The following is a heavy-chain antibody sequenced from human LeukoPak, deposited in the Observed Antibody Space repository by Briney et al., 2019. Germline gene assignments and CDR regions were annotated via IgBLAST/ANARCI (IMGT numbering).Heavy chain of an antibody. J-gene: IGHJ4*02. CDR3: ARDLTSGYHDY. D-gene: IGHD3-22*01. CDR2: IYSGGST. V-gene: IGHV3-53*01. Sequence: PGGSLRLSCAASGFTVSSNYMSWVRQAPGKGLEWVSVIYSGGSTYYADSVKGRFTISRDNSKNTLYLQMNSLRAEDTAVYYCARDLTSGYHDYWGQGTLVSVSS. CDR1: GFTVSSNY.